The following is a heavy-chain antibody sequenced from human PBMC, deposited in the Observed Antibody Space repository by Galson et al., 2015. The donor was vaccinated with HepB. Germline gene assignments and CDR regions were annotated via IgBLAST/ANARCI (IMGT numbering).Heavy chain of an antibody. CDR1: GGTFSAYG. Sequence: SVKVSCKASGGTFSAYGVSWVRQIPEQGFEWMGSIMPQFGTSNYAQKFQGRVAITADGSASTTFLDVTGLTSEDTAIYYCARRWTSGFDFWGYGTLITVSS. CDR2: IMPQFGTS. V-gene: IGHV1-69*13. J-gene: IGHJ4*01. D-gene: IGHD2-15*01. CDR3: ARRWTSGFDF.